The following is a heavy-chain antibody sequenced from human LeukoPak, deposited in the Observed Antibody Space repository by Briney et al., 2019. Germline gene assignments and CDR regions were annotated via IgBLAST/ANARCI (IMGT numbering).Heavy chain of an antibody. D-gene: IGHD5/OR15-5a*01. CDR1: DDSVTSSRYY. V-gene: IGHV4-39*01. Sequence: SETLSLTCTVSDDSVTSSRYYWDWIRQPPGKGLEWIGSIFYTGSTHYNASLKSRLTIAIDTSKKQFSLNLTSVTAADTAVYLCARHFVVVYDSWGQGTLVTVSP. CDR3: ARHFVVVYDS. J-gene: IGHJ5*02. CDR2: IFYTGST.